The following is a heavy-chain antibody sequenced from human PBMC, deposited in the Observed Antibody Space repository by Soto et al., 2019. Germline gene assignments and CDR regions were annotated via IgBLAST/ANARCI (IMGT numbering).Heavy chain of an antibody. CDR3: ARHGWLPYYSYYYMDV. J-gene: IGHJ6*03. CDR2: IYYSGST. Sequence: SETLSLTCSVSGGSISHYYWSWIRQPPRKGLEWIGYIYYSGSTNYNPSLKSRVTISVDTSKNQFSLKLNSVTAADTAVYYCARHGWLPYYSYYYMDVWGKGTAVTVSS. D-gene: IGHD5-18*01. V-gene: IGHV4-59*08. CDR1: GGSISHYY.